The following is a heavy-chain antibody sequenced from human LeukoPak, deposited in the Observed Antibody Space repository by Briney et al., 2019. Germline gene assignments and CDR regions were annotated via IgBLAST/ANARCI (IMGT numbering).Heavy chain of an antibody. CDR1: GITSSHYW. D-gene: IGHD6-13*01. CDR2: ISNDGSVT. V-gene: IGHV3-7*01. J-gene: IGHJ5*02. CDR3: ATAPAAADSS. Sequence: GGSLRLSCAASGITSSHYWMTWIRQSPGRGLEWAAHISNDGSVTYYGDSVKGRFTISRDNAKNSLYLQMSSLRAEDTAVYYCATAPAAADSSWGQGTLVAVSS.